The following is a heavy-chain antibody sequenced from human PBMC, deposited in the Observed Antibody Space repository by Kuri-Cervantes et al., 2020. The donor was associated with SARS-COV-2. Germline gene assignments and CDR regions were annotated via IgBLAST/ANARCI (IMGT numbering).Heavy chain of an antibody. Sequence: ASVKVSCKASGYTITNYAMNWLRQVPGQRPEWMGSNSVGGQNTKYSQKFQGRITITRDTSASTVYMELSSLTSADTAIYYCARGIVVTFDYWGQGTLVTVSS. CDR2: NSVGGQNT. CDR1: GYTITNYA. V-gene: IGHV1-3*01. D-gene: IGHD3-22*01. J-gene: IGHJ4*02. CDR3: ARGIVVTFDY.